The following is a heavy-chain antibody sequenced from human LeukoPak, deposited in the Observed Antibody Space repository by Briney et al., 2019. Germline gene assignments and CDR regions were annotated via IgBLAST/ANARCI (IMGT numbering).Heavy chain of an antibody. CDR3: ARPTNQPSRYYGMDV. V-gene: IGHV1-8*01. J-gene: IGHJ6*02. CDR2: MNPASGNT. CDR1: GYMLTSYD. D-gene: IGHD2-8*01. Sequence: ASVKVSCKASGYMLTSYDMNWVRQATGQGPEYMGWMNPASGNTGYAQKFQGRVNMTWDTSINTAYMEQRSLRYEDTAVYYCARPTNQPSRYYGMDVWGQGTTVTVSS.